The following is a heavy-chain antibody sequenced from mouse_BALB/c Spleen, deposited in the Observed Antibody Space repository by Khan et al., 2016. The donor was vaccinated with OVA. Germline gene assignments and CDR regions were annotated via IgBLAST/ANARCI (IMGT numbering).Heavy chain of an antibody. CDR3: ARVYGGDFDY. CDR1: GYSITSDYA. CDR2: ISYRGNT. V-gene: IGHV3-2*02. J-gene: IGHJ2*01. Sequence: VQLQQSGPGLVKPSQSLSLTCTVTGYSITSDYAWNWIRQFPGNKLEWMGFISYRGNTKYNPSLKSRISVPRDTSKNQFFLQLQSCTTEDTATYYCARVYGGDFDYWGQGTTLTVSS. D-gene: IGHD2-10*02.